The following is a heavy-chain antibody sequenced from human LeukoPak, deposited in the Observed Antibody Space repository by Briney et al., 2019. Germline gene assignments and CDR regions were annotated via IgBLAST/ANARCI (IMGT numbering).Heavy chain of an antibody. CDR2: IRSKAYGGTT. D-gene: IGHD5-24*01. Sequence: GGSLRLSCTASGFTFGDYAMSWFRQAPGKGVEWVGFIRSKAYGGTTEYAASVKGRFTISRDDSKSIAYLQMNSLKTEDTAVYYCTRVDQRSQDYYCGMDVWGQGTTVTVSS. CDR1: GFTFGDYA. J-gene: IGHJ6*02. CDR3: TRVDQRSQDYYCGMDV. V-gene: IGHV3-49*03.